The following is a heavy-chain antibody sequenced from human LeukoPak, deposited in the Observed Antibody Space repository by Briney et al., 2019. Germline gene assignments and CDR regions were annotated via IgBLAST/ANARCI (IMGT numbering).Heavy chain of an antibody. Sequence: GGSLRLSCAASGFPFTTYWMTWVRQAPGKGLEWVANINQGGSGIYYADSVKGRFTISRDNAKDSLFLQMNSLRAEDTGVYYCARDHYVPHYWGQGTLVTVSS. D-gene: IGHD3-10*02. CDR3: ARDHYVPHY. CDR2: INQGGSGI. CDR1: GFPFTTYW. V-gene: IGHV3-7*01. J-gene: IGHJ4*02.